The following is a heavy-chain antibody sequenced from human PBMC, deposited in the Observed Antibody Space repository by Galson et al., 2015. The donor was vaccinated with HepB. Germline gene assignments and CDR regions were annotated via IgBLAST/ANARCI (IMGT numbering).Heavy chain of an antibody. D-gene: IGHD7-27*01. Sequence: SVKVSCKASGYTFTTYYVHWVRQAPGQGLEWMGIINPSDGSISHTQKLQGRITMTRDTSTSTLYMELSSLSSEDTAVYYCARNINWGSDYWGQGTLVTVSS. J-gene: IGHJ4*02. CDR3: ARNINWGSDY. V-gene: IGHV1-46*01. CDR2: INPSDGSI. CDR1: GYTFTTYY.